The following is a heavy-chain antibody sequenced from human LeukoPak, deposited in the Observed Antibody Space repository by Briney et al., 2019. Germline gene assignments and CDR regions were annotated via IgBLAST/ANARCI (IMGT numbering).Heavy chain of an antibody. J-gene: IGHJ4*02. V-gene: IGHV3-23*01. CDR1: GFTFSSYA. CDR3: AKMVVRGKQQLVLAGYFDY. Sequence: GGSLRLSCAASGFTFSSYAMSWVRQAPGKGLEWVSAISGSGGSTYYADSVKGRFTISRDNSKNTLYLQMNSLRAEDTAVYYCAKMVVRGKQQLVLAGYFDYWGQGTLVTVSS. D-gene: IGHD6-13*01. CDR2: ISGSGGST.